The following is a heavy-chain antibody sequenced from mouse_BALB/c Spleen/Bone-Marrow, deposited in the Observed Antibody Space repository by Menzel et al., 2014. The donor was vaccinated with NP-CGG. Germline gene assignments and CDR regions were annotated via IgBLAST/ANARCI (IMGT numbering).Heavy chain of an antibody. CDR2: FYPGSGNI. Sequence: VKLVESGAELVPPAPSLKLPCKASGYTFTDYIIHWIKQRSGQGLEWIGWFYPGSGNIKYNEKFKDKATLTADKSSSTVYMELSRMTSEDAAVYFCARHFYGSGYFDYWGQGTTLTVSS. J-gene: IGHJ2*01. V-gene: IGHV1-62-2*01. D-gene: IGHD1-1*01. CDR3: ARHFYGSGYFDY. CDR1: GYTFTDYI.